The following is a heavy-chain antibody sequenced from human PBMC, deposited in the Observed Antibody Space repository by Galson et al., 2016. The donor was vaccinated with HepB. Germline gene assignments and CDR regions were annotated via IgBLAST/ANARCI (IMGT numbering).Heavy chain of an antibody. Sequence: SLRLSCAASGFTFSSYGLHWVRQAPGKGLEWVALIWYDGSNKYYADSVKGRFTISRDNSKKTLYLQMNSLRAEDAAVYYWTKDGRIYCSSASCYEHFHYWGQGTLVTVSS. CDR1: GFTFSSYG. J-gene: IGHJ4*02. D-gene: IGHD2-2*01. CDR2: IWYDGSNK. V-gene: IGHV3-30*02. CDR3: TKDGRIYCSSASCYEHFHY.